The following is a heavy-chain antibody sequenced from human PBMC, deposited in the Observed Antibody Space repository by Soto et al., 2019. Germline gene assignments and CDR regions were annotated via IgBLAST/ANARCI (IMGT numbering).Heavy chain of an antibody. Sequence: GGSLRLSCAASGFTFDDYAMHWVRQAPGKGLEWVSGVSWNSDTIGYADPVRGRFSISSYNAKNALYLQMNSLRPEDTALYFCVRDHSTGMVMVGGDHDYFGMDVWGQGTTVTVSS. J-gene: IGHJ6*02. CDR2: VSWNSDTI. D-gene: IGHD3-10*01. CDR3: VRDHSTGMVMVGGDHDYFGMDV. V-gene: IGHV3-9*01. CDR1: GFTFDDYA.